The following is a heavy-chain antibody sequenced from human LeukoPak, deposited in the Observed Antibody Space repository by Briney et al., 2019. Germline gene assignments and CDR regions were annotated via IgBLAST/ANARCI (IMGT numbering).Heavy chain of an antibody. CDR3: AKDSHYDFWSGYAYAFDI. CDR2: ISGSGGST. V-gene: IGHV3-23*01. J-gene: IGHJ3*02. D-gene: IGHD3-3*01. CDR1: GFTFSSYA. Sequence: GGSLRLSCAASGFTFSSYAMSWVRQAPGKGLEWVSAISGSGGSTYYADSVKGRFTISRDNSKNTLYLQMNSLRAEDTAVYYCAKDSHYDFWSGYAYAFDIRGQGTMVTVSS.